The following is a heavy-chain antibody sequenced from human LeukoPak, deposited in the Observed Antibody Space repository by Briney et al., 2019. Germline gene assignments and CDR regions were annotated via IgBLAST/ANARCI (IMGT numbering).Heavy chain of an antibody. CDR3: ARILRWPNSFDQ. CDR1: GFTFSYYA. Sequence: PGGSLRLSCAASGFTFSYYAMTWVRQAPGKGLEWVSTISGNGGTTYYADSVKGRFTISRDNSKNTLYLQMNSLRAEDTAVYYCARILRWPNSFDQWGQGTLVTVSS. V-gene: IGHV3-23*01. J-gene: IGHJ5*02. D-gene: IGHD4-23*01. CDR2: ISGNGGTT.